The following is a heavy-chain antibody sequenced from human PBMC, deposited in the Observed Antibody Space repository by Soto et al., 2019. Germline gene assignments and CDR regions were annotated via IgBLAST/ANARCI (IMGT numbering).Heavy chain of an antibody. CDR1: GGTFSSYA. CDR3: ATLAHPPARRYTGAGASLYYYGRDV. J-gene: IGHJ6*02. V-gene: IGHV1-69*13. Sequence: ASVKVSCKASGGTFSSYAISWVRQAPGQGLEWMGGIIPIFGTANYAQKFQGRVTITADESTSTAYMELSSLRSEDTAVYYCATLAHPPARRYTGAGASLYYYGRDVWGQGTKLNVSS. CDR2: IIPIFGTA. D-gene: IGHD3-3*02.